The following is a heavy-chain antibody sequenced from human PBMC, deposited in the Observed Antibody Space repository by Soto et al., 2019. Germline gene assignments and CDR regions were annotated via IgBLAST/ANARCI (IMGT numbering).Heavy chain of an antibody. Sequence: QITLKESGPTLVKPTQTLTLTCTFSGFSLSTSGVGVGWIRQPPGKALEWLALIYWDDDKRYSPSLKSRLTITKDTSKNQVVLTMTNIDPVDTATYYCTQRTGMGGNSWLPGYWGQGTLVTVSS. J-gene: IGHJ4*02. CDR1: GFSLSTSGVG. CDR3: TQRTGMGGNSWLPGY. V-gene: IGHV2-5*02. CDR2: IYWDDDK. D-gene: IGHD6-13*01.